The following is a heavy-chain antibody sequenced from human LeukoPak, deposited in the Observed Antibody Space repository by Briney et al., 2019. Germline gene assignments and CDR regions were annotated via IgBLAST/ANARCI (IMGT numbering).Heavy chain of an antibody. Sequence: SETLSLTCTVSGYSISSYYYWGWIRQPPGKGLEWIGSIYQSGNTNYNPTLKSRVTITVDTSKNQFSLKLSSVTAADTAVYYCARDYYDSSGYGDAFDIWGQGTMVTVSS. CDR3: ARDYYDSSGYGDAFDI. V-gene: IGHV4-38-2*02. D-gene: IGHD3-22*01. CDR1: GYSISSYYY. J-gene: IGHJ3*02. CDR2: IYQSGNT.